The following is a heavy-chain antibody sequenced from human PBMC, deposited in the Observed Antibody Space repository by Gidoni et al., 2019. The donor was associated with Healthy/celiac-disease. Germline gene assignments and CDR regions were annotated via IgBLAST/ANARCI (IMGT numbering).Heavy chain of an antibody. Sequence: GFTFSSYGMHWVRQAPGKGLEWVAVISYDGSNKYYADSVKGRFTISRDNSKNTLYLQMNSLRAEDTAVYYCAKQVKGIEAAGFDYWGQGTLVTVSS. CDR3: AKQVKGIEAAGFDY. CDR1: GFTFSSYG. CDR2: ISYDGSNK. D-gene: IGHD6-13*01. V-gene: IGHV3-30*18. J-gene: IGHJ4*02.